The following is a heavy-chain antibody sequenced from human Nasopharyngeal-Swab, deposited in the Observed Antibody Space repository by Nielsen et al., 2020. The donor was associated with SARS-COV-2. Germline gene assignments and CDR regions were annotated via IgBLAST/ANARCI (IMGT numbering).Heavy chain of an antibody. CDR3: ASPTVIVVAAYYYYGMDV. V-gene: IGHV3-48*01. J-gene: IGHJ6*02. CDR2: ISSSSSTI. Sequence: GGSLRLSCAASGFTFSSYSMDWVRQAPGKGLEWVSYISSSSSTIYYADSVKGRFTISRDNAKNSLYLQMNSLRAEDTAVYYCASPTVIVVAAYYYYGMDVWGQGTTVTVSS. CDR1: GFTFSSYS. D-gene: IGHD3-22*01.